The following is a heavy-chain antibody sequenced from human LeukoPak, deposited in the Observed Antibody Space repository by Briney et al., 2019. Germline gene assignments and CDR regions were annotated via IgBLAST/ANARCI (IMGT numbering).Heavy chain of an antibody. D-gene: IGHD2-2*01. CDR2: ISYDGSNK. CDR3: AKGKHCSSTSCSSKYYYGMDV. Sequence: PGGSLRLSCAASGFTFSSYGMHWVRQAPGKGLEWVAVISYDGSNKYYADSVKGRFTTSRDNSKNTLYLQMSSLRAEDTAVYYCAKGKHCSSTSCSSKYYYGMDVWGQGTTVTVSS. CDR1: GFTFSSYG. J-gene: IGHJ6*02. V-gene: IGHV3-30*18.